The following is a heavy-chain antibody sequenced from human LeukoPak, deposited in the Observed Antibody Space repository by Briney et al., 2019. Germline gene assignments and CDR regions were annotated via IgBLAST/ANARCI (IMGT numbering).Heavy chain of an antibody. CDR1: GFTFSSYG. D-gene: IGHD3-3*01. Sequence: GSLRLSCAASGFTFSSYGMHWVRQAPGKGLEWVAFIRYDGSNKYYADSVKGRFTISRDNSKNTLYLQMNSLRAEDTAVYYCALGTIFGVVIGYFQHWGQGTLVTVSS. CDR3: ALGTIFGVVIGYFQH. V-gene: IGHV3-30*02. J-gene: IGHJ1*01. CDR2: IRYDGSNK.